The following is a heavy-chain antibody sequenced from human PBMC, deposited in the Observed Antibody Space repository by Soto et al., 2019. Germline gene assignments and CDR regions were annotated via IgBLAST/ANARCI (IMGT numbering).Heavy chain of an antibody. D-gene: IGHD3-16*02. Sequence: TLSLTCTVSGGSISSGGYYGSWIRQHPGKGLEWIGYIYYSGSTYYNPSLKSRVTISVDTSKNQFSLKLSSVTAADTAVYYCASAALRLGELSLYPFDYWGQGTLVTVSS. J-gene: IGHJ4*02. CDR2: IYYSGST. CDR1: GGSISSGGYY. V-gene: IGHV4-31*03. CDR3: ASAALRLGELSLYPFDY.